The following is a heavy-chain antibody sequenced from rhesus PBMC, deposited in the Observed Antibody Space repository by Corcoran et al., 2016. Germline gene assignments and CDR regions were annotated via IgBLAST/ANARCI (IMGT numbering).Heavy chain of an antibody. V-gene: IGHV4S14*01. Sequence: QVQLQESGPGLVKPSVTLSLTCAVSGYSISSNYWTWIRHPPGKGLEWIGSKEGSRGGNYHNPSRKSRITLSVDTAKNQFSLKLSSVTAADTAVYYCARESGSGWYGGVYFDYWGQGVLVTVSS. CDR1: GYSISSNY. CDR3: ARESGSGWYGGVYFDY. J-gene: IGHJ4*01. CDR2: KEGSRGGN. D-gene: IGHD6-31*01.